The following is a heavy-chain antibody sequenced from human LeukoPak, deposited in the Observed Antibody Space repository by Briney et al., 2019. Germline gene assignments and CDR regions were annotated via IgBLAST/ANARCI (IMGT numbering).Heavy chain of an antibody. CDR3: AREGPRGNSQFDY. Sequence: LIWYDGSNKYYTDSVKGRLTISRDNSKDTLFLQMNSLRAEDTAVYYCAREGPRGNSQFDYWGQGTLVTVST. D-gene: IGHD2/OR15-2a*01. V-gene: IGHV3-33*01. CDR2: IWYDGSNK. J-gene: IGHJ4*02.